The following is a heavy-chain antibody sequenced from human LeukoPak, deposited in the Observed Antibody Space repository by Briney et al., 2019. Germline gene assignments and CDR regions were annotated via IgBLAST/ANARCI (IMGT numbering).Heavy chain of an antibody. V-gene: IGHV3-7*05. D-gene: IGHD3-16*01. CDR2: IKEDGSEK. Sequence: GGSLRLSCAASGFTFSSYWMSWVRQAPGKGLEWVANIKEDGSEKHYVDSLKGRFTISRDNAKNSLYLEVNSLRAEDTAVYYCGRIAYGNYVWGQGALVTVSS. J-gene: IGHJ4*02. CDR1: GFTFSSYW. CDR3: GRIAYGNYV.